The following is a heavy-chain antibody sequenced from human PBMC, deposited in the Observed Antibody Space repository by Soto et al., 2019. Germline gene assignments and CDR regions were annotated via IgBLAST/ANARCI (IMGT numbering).Heavy chain of an antibody. J-gene: IGHJ4*02. V-gene: IGHV3-48*01. CDR1: GFTFGDYA. CDR2: IISSTI. D-gene: IGHD3-16*01. Sequence: PGGSLRLSCTASGFTFGDYAMNWVRQAPGKELEWVSYIISSTIYYADSVKGRFTISRDNAKNSLYLQMNSLRAEDTAVYYCVRDHLWAFDFWGQGTLVTVSS. CDR3: VRDHLWAFDF.